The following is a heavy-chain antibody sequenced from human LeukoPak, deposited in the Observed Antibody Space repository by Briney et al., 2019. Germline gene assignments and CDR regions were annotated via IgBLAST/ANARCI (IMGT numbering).Heavy chain of an antibody. J-gene: IGHJ5*02. Sequence: PSETLSLTCAVSGGSISSGGYSWSWIRQPPGKGLEWIGYIYYSGSTNYNPSLKSRVTISVDTSKNQFSLKLSSVTAADTAVYYCARWDYVNYFWFNPWGQGTLVTVSS. CDR2: IYYSGST. V-gene: IGHV4-61*08. CDR3: ARWDYVNYFWFNP. D-gene: IGHD4-17*01. CDR1: GGSISSGGYS.